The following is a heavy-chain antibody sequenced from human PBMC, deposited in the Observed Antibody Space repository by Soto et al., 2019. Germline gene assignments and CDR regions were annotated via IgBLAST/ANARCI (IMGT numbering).Heavy chain of an antibody. D-gene: IGHD3-3*01. J-gene: IGHJ4*02. V-gene: IGHV3-30*03. Sequence: QVLLVESGGGVVQPGGSLRLSCAASGFTFSASVMHWVRQAPGKGLEWMAILSYGAKNKYYAGSVKRRFTISRDISESTLYLQMDSLRTEDTAVYYCVRGEFEDGRGHFTNWGQGTLVSVSS. CDR2: LSYGAKNK. CDR3: VRGEFEDGRGHFTN. CDR1: GFTFSASV.